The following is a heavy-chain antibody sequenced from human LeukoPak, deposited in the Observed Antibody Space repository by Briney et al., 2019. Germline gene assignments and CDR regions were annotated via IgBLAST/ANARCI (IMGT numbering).Heavy chain of an antibody. Sequence: ASVKVSCKASGYTFSSYGISWVRQAPGQGLEWMGWISPYNGQTNYAQKLQGRVTMTTDTSTSTAYMEVRSLRSEDTAAYYCARRNRSCDSSDNCVYHFDYWGQGTPVTVSS. CDR1: GYTFSSYG. D-gene: IGHD3-22*01. CDR3: ARRNRSCDSSDNCVYHFDY. V-gene: IGHV1-18*01. J-gene: IGHJ4*02. CDR2: ISPYNGQT.